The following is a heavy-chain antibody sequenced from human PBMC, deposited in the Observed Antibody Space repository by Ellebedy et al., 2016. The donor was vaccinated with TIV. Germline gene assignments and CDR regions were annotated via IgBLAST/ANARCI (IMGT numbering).Heavy chain of an antibody. D-gene: IGHD4-17*01. V-gene: IGHV3-7*01. CDR3: ARRASYGDYAVQVNPWFDP. Sequence: GESLKISCAASGFNFRSYWMTWVRQAPGKGLEWVAKIRQEGDEIYYVESVKGRFTISRHNAKNSLFLQMNSRRVEDTAVYYCARRASYGDYAVQVNPWFDPWGQGTLVTVSS. CDR1: GFNFRSYW. J-gene: IGHJ5*02. CDR2: IRQEGDEI.